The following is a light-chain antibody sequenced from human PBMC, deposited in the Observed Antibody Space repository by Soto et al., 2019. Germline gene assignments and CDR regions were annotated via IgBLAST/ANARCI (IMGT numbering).Light chain of an antibody. CDR2: EVN. CDR1: SSDIGDYNY. V-gene: IGLV2-8*01. Sequence: QSALTQPPSASGSPGQSVTISCTGTSSDIGDYNYVSWYQQHPGKAPKLMIYEVNKRPSGVPDRFSASKSGNTASLTVSGLQAEDEADYYCSSFAGSNNLLFGGGTKLTVL. J-gene: IGLJ2*01. CDR3: SSFAGSNNLL.